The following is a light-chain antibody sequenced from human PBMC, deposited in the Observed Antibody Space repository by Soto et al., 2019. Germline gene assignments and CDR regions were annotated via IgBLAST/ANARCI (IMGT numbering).Light chain of an antibody. Sequence: ELVMTQSPATLSVSPGERAILSCRASQSVSSNLAWYQHKPGQAPRLLIYGASIRATGDPAKFSGSGSGTEFTLTISSLQSEAFAVYSCQQYQKWPLTFGGGTKAEIK. CDR3: QQYQKWPLT. V-gene: IGKV3-15*01. CDR1: QSVSSN. J-gene: IGKJ4*01. CDR2: GAS.